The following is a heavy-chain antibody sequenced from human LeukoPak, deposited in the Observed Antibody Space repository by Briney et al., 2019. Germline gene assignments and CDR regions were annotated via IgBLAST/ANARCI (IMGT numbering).Heavy chain of an antibody. V-gene: IGHV1-2*02. D-gene: IGHD6-19*01. CDR1: GYTFTGYY. Sequence: ASVKLSCKASGYTFTGYYMHLVRQAPGQGLEWMGWINPNSGGTNYAQKFYGRVTMTRDTSISTAYMELSRLRSDDTAVYYCARMQWLTTTYFDYWGQGTLVTVSS. CDR3: ARMQWLTTTYFDY. J-gene: IGHJ4*02. CDR2: INPNSGGT.